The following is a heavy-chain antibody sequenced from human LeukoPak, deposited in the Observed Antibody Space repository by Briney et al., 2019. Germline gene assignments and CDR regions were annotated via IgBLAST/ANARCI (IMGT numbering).Heavy chain of an antibody. CDR3: ARKTPRFGDYDY. Sequence: GGSLRLSCAASGFTFRNYAMSWVRQAPGKGLEWVSGISGSGGGTYYADSVKGRFTISRDNSKNTLYLQMNSLRAEDTAVYYCARKTPRFGDYDYWGQGTLVTVSS. D-gene: IGHD2-15*01. CDR1: GFTFRNYA. J-gene: IGHJ4*02. V-gene: IGHV3-23*01. CDR2: ISGSGGGT.